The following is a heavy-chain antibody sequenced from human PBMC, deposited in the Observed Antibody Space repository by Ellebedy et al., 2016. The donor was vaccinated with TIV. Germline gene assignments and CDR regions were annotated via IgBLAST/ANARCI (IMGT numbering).Heavy chain of an antibody. CDR1: GFTFSDYY. CDR2: ISSSGSTI. CDR3: AREYLSGGDSEGWDY. Sequence: GESLKISXAASGFTFSDYYMSWIRQAPGKGLEWVSYISSSGSTIYYADSVKGRFTISRDNSKNTLYLQMNSLRAEDTAVYYCAREYLSGGDSEGWDYWGQGTLVTVSS. J-gene: IGHJ4*02. V-gene: IGHV3-11*04. D-gene: IGHD2-21*02.